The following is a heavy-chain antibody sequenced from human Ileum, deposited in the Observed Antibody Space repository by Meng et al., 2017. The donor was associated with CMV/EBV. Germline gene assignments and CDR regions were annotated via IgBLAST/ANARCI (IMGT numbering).Heavy chain of an antibody. CDR2: ISGYTGNT. CDR3: ARDKSDLGREGFYY. Sequence: QVQLVQAGGWLKNAADAVKVSCRASGYTFTNYGVTWVRQAPEQGLEWMGWISGYTGNTQYSEKIQGRVTMTADTSTATAYMERTSLRSDDTAVYYCARDKSDLGREGFYYWGQGTLVTVSS. D-gene: IGHD3-10*01. CDR1: GYTFTNYG. V-gene: IGHV1-18*01. J-gene: IGHJ4*02.